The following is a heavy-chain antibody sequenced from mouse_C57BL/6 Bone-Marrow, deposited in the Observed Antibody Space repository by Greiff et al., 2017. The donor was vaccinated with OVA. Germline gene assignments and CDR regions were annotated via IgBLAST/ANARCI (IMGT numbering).Heavy chain of an antibody. Sequence: DVQLVESGGGLVKPGGSLKLSCAASGFTFSSYAMSWVRQTPEKRLEWVATISDGGSYTYYPDNVKGRFTISRDNAKNNLYLQMSHLKSEDTAMYYCARDPHYYGSSHWCCDVWGTGTTVTVSS. CDR2: ISDGGSYT. CDR3: ARDPHYYGSSHWCCDV. D-gene: IGHD1-1*01. CDR1: GFTFSSYA. J-gene: IGHJ1*03. V-gene: IGHV5-4*01.